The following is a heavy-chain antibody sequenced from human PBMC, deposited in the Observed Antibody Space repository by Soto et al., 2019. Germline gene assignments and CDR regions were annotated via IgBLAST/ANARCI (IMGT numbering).Heavy chain of an antibody. CDR2: IRSKAYDETA. D-gene: IGHD3-22*01. CDR1: GFTFSSYA. J-gene: IGHJ4*02. Sequence: GGSLRLSCTASGFTFSSYAMTWIRQAPGKGLEWISFIRSKAYDETAEYAASVKGRFSISRDDSKGIAYLQMNSLKTEDTALYYCSRGANYATHGYTYYSDYWGQGNRVTVSS. CDR3: SRGANYATHGYTYYSDY. V-gene: IGHV3-49*03.